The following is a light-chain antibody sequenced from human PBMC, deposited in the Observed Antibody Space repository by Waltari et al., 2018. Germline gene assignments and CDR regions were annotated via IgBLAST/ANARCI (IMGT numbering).Light chain of an antibody. J-gene: IGKJ2*01. CDR1: PSISNY. V-gene: IGKV1-39*01. Sequence: DIQLTQSPSSLPASVGDRFTITCRASPSISNYLNWYQHKPGKAPKLLVYVGSNLQSGVTPRFSGSGSGTDFTLTITSLQLEDFATYYCQQSYKAPYTFGQGTNVEIK. CDR3: QQSYKAPYT. CDR2: VGS.